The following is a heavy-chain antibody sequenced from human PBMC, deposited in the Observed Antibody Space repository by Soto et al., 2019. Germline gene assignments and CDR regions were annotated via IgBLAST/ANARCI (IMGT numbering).Heavy chain of an antibody. V-gene: IGHV5-10-1*01. CDR1: GYSFTSYW. Sequence: PGESLKISCKGSGYSFTSYWISWVRQMPGKGLEWMGRIDPSDSYTNYSPSFQGHVTISADKSISTAYLQWSSLKASDTAMYYCARHTIEAVAGTILDAHYYYGMDVLGQGTTVTV. D-gene: IGHD6-19*01. CDR3: ARHTIEAVAGTILDAHYYYGMDV. CDR2: IDPSDSYT. J-gene: IGHJ6*02.